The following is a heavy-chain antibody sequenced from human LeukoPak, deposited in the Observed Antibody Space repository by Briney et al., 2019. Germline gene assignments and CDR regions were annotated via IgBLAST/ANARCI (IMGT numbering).Heavy chain of an antibody. CDR3: ARATEFDY. J-gene: IGHJ4*02. CDR2: ITPNSGGT. Sequence: ASVKVSCKASAYTFTAYYIQLLRQAPGQGLEWMGWITPNSGGTNYAQKFQGRVTMTRDTSISTAYMELSILRSDDTAVYYCARATEFDYWGQGWLVTVSS. V-gene: IGHV1-2*02. CDR1: AYTFTAYY.